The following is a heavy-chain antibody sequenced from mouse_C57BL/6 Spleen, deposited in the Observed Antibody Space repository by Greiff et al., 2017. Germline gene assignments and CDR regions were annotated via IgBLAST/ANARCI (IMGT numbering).Heavy chain of an antibody. Sequence: QVQLQQPGAELVMPGASVKLSCKASGYTFTSYWMHWVKQRPGQGLEWIGEIDPSDSYTNYNQKFKGKSTLTVDKSSSTAYMQLSSLTSEDSAVYYCARWEGDYDSFAYWGQGTLVTVSA. D-gene: IGHD2-4*01. CDR3: ARWEGDYDSFAY. V-gene: IGHV1-69*01. CDR1: GYTFTSYW. J-gene: IGHJ3*01. CDR2: IDPSDSYT.